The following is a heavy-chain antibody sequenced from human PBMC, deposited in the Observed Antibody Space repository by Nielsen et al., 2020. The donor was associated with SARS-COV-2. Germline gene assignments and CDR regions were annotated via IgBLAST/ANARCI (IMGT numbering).Heavy chain of an antibody. CDR2: ISWNSGSI. Sequence: GGSLRLSCAASGFTFDDYAMHWVRQAPGKGLEWVSGISWNSGSIGYADSVKGRFTISRDNAKNSLYLQMNSLRAEDTALYYCAKDKGITMIVVASPLAFDIWGQGTMVTVSS. V-gene: IGHV3-9*01. CDR1: GFTFDDYA. J-gene: IGHJ3*02. CDR3: AKDKGITMIVVASPLAFDI. D-gene: IGHD3-22*01.